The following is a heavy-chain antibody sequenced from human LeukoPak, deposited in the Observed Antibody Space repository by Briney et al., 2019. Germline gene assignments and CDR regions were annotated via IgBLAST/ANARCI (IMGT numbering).Heavy chain of an antibody. V-gene: IGHV1-2*02. J-gene: IGHJ4*02. CDR1: GYTFTGYY. CDR3: ARDGTGVYNLVQY. CDR2: INPNSGGI. Sequence: GASVKVSCKASGYTFTGYYMHWVRQAPGRGLEWMGWINPNSGGINYAQKFQGRVTMTRDTSISAVYMELSRLRSDDTAVYYCARDGTGVYNLVQYWGQGTLVTVSS. D-gene: IGHD5-24*01.